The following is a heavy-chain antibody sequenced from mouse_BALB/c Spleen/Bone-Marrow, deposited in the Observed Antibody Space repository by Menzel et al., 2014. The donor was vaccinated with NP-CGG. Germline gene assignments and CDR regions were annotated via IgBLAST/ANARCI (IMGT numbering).Heavy chain of an antibody. J-gene: IGHJ3*01. D-gene: IGHD2-1*01. CDR1: GFTFTDYY. V-gene: IGHV7-3*02. CDR3: ARDYGNYVRFAY. Sequence: EVKLVESGGGLVQPGGSLRLSCATSGFTFTDYYMSWVRQPPGKALEWLGFIRNKANGYTTEYSASVKGRCTISRDNSQSILYLQMNTLRAEDSATYYCARDYGNYVRFAYWGQGALVTVSA. CDR2: IRNKANGYTT.